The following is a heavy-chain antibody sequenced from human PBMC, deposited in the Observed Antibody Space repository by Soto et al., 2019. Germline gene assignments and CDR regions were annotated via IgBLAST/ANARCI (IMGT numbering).Heavy chain of an antibody. Sequence: EVQLLESGGGLVQPGGSLRLSCAASGFNFNNSAMTWVRQAPGKGLEWVSSISGSGGSTYYPDSVRGRFTISRDNSKNTLFLQMNSLRAEDTALYYCAKDGWGSTIVTSFDYWGQGTLVTVSS. CDR1: GFNFNNSA. CDR3: AKDGWGSTIVTSFDY. CDR2: ISGSGGST. V-gene: IGHV3-23*01. J-gene: IGHJ4*02. D-gene: IGHD6-19*01.